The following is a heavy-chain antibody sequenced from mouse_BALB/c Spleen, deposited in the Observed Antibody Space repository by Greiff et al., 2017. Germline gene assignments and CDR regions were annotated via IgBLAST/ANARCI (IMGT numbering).Heavy chain of an antibody. CDR3: TRLTPPYGFYAMDY. CDR2: IYPSDSYT. CDR1: GYTFTSYW. D-gene: IGHD1-2*01. V-gene: IGHV1-69*02. J-gene: IGHJ4*01. Sequence: QVQLQQPGAELVRPGASVKLSCKASGYTFTSYWINWVKQRPGQGLEWIGNIYPSDSYTNYNQKFKDKATLTVDKSSSTAYMQLSSPTSEDSAVYYCTRLTPPYGFYAMDYWGQGTSVTVSS.